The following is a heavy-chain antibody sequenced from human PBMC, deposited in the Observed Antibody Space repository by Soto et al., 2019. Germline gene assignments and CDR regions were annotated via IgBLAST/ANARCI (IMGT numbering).Heavy chain of an antibody. V-gene: IGHV2-5*02. J-gene: IGHJ5*02. CDR2: IYWDDDK. CDR1: GFSLSTSGVG. CDR3: AHRLPSGYYYNGGTFTS. D-gene: IGHD3-22*01. Sequence: QITLKESAPTLVKPTQTLTLTCTFSGFSLSTSGVGVGWIRQPPGTALECLALIYWDDDKRYSPSLKSRLTITMDTSKNQVVLTMTNMDPVDTGTYYCAHRLPSGYYYNGGTFTSWGQGALVTVS.